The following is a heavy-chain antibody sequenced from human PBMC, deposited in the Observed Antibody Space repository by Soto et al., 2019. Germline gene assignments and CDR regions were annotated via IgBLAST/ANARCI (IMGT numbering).Heavy chain of an antibody. D-gene: IGHD1-26*01. CDR1: GYTFTSYA. Sequence: GASVKVSCKASGYTFTSYAMHWVRQAPGQRLEWMGWINTGNGNTKYSQNLQGRLTISADTSASTTYMELSSLRSEDTAVYYCARDRGPYSGSYLYYGMDVWGQGTTVTVSS. J-gene: IGHJ6*02. CDR2: INTGNGNT. CDR3: ARDRGPYSGSYLYYGMDV. V-gene: IGHV1-3*04.